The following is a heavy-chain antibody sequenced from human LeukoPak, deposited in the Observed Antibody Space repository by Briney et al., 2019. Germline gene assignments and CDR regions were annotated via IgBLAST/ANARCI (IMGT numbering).Heavy chain of an antibody. D-gene: IGHD2-2*02. CDR2: INPSGGST. J-gene: IGHJ5*02. CDR3: ARELVVVVPAAIRVVPGRWFDP. Sequence: ASVKVSFKASGYTFTSYYMHWVRQAPGQGLEWMGIINPSGGSTSYAQKFQGRVTMTRDTSTSTVYMELSSLRSEDTAVYYCARELVVVVPAAIRVVPGRWFDPWGQGTLVTVSS. V-gene: IGHV1-46*01. CDR1: GYTFTSYY.